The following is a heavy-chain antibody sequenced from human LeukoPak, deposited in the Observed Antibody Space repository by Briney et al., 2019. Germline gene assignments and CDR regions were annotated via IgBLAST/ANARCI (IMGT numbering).Heavy chain of an antibody. D-gene: IGHD6-13*01. Sequence: GGSLRLSCAASGFTFRSYTMNWVRQAPGKGLEWVSSISSSSSYIYYADSVKGRFTISRDNAKNSLYLQMNSLRAEDASVYYCARNRAAAGPYYFDYWGQGTLVTVSS. CDR2: ISSSSSYI. J-gene: IGHJ4*02. V-gene: IGHV3-21*01. CDR3: ARNRAAAGPYYFDY. CDR1: GFTFRSYT.